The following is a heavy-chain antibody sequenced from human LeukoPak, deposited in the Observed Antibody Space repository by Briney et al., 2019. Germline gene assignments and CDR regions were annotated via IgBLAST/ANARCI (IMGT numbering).Heavy chain of an antibody. J-gene: IGHJ3*02. V-gene: IGHV3-11*04. CDR1: GFTFSDYY. CDR3: ARDLGPHSSSPNSGAFDI. D-gene: IGHD6-6*01. CDR2: ITSSATT. Sequence: GGSLRLSCAASGFTFSDYYMTWIRQAPGKGLERVSYITSSATTYYADSVKGRFTISRDNAKTSLYLQMNSLRAEDTAVYYCARDLGPHSSSPNSGAFDIWGQGTMVTVSS.